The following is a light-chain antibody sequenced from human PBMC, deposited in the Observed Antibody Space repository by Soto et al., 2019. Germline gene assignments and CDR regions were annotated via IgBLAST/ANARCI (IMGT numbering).Light chain of an antibody. J-gene: IGLJ1*01. CDR3: SSYTSSSTLGV. Sequence: QSVLTQPASVSGSPGQSITISCTGTSSDVGGYNYVSWYQQHPGKAPKLMIYDVSNRPSGVSNRLSGSKSGNTASLTISGLQAEDEADYYCSSYTSSSTLGVFGTGTKVTV. CDR2: DVS. V-gene: IGLV2-14*01. CDR1: SSDVGGYNY.